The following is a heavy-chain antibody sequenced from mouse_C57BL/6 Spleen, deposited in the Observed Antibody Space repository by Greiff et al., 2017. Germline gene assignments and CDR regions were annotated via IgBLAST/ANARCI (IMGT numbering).Heavy chain of an antibody. Sequence: DVKLQESGPGMVKPSQSLSLTCTVTGYSITSGYDWHWIRHFPGNKLEWMGYISYSGSTNYNPSLKSRISITHDTSKNHFFLKLNSVTTEDTATYYCARDDDSRYFDVWGTGTTVTVSS. J-gene: IGHJ1*03. D-gene: IGHD2-13*01. CDR3: ARDDDSRYFDV. V-gene: IGHV3-1*01. CDR2: ISYSGST. CDR1: GYSITSGYD.